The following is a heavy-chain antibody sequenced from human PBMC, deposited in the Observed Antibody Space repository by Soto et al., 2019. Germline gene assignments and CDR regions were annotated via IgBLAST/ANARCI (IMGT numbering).Heavy chain of an antibody. CDR1: GYSFTSYW. D-gene: IGHD2-15*01. Sequence: PGESLKISCKGSGYSFTSYWIGWVRQMPGKGLEWMGIIYPGDSDTRYSPSFQGQVTISADKSISTAYLQWSSLKASDTAMYYCARGGYCSGGSCYSDELDYWGQGTLVTVS. J-gene: IGHJ4*02. V-gene: IGHV5-51*01. CDR3: ARGGYCSGGSCYSDELDY. CDR2: IYPGDSDT.